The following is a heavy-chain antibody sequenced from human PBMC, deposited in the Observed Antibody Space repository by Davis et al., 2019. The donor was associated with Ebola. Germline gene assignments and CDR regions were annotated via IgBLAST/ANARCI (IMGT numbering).Heavy chain of an antibody. J-gene: IGHJ6*02. CDR3: ASEYYDFWSSGYNYGMDV. D-gene: IGHD3-3*01. Sequence: SLMISCAASWFTVSSNYLSWVRQAPGKGLEWVAVISYDGSNKYYADSVKGRFTISRDNCKNTLYLQMNSLRAEDTAVYYCASEYYDFWSSGYNYGMDVWGQGTTVTVSS. CDR1: WFTVSSNY. V-gene: IGHV3-30*03. CDR2: ISYDGSNK.